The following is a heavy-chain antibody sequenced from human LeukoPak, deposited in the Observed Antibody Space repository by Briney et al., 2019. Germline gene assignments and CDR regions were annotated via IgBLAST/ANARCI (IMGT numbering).Heavy chain of an antibody. V-gene: IGHV4-34*01. J-gene: IGHJ4*02. CDR3: ARRWGPIAAAGTIDY. Sequence: SETLSLTCAVYGGSFSGYYWSWIRQPPGKGLEWIGEINHSGSTNYNPSLKSRVTISVDTSKNQFSLKLSSVTAADTAVYYCARRWGPIAAAGTIDYWGQGTLVTVSS. CDR1: GGSFSGYY. CDR2: INHSGST. D-gene: IGHD6-13*01.